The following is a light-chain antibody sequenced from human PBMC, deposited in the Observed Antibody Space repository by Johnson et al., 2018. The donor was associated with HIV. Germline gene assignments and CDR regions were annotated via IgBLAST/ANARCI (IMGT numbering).Light chain of an antibody. CDR1: SSNIANIY. CDR3: GTWDSSLSAYV. CDR2: DNN. Sequence: SILTQPPSVSAAPGQKVTISCSGSSSNIANIYVSWYQQLPGTAPKLLIYDNNNRPSGIPDRFSGSTSATSPTLGLTGLPTGHEADYYCGTWDSSLSAYVFGTGTKVTVL. J-gene: IGLJ1*01. V-gene: IGLV1-51*01.